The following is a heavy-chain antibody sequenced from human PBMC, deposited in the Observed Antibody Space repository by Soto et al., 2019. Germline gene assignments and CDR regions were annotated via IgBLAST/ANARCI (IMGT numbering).Heavy chain of an antibody. CDR3: ASDEYGYGDSSDS. CDR1: GVSISTYH. D-gene: IGHD5-12*01. CDR2: MHTSGSS. J-gene: IGHJ4*02. V-gene: IGHV4-4*07. Sequence: SEILSLTCIVSGVSISTYHWSCIREPGGKGLEWIGLMHTSGSSNYNPSLTSRVSMSVDTSKNHFSLKVSSVTAADTAVYYCASDEYGYGDSSDSWGQGTLVTVSS.